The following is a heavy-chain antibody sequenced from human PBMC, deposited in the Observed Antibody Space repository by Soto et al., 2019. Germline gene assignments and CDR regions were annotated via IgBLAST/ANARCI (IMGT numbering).Heavy chain of an antibody. CDR1: GYTFTSYG. CDR2: ISAYNGNT. D-gene: IGHD3-3*01. CDR3: ARVGYDFWSGYSNWFDP. J-gene: IGHJ5*02. Sequence: ASVKVSCKASGYTFTSYGISWVRQAPGQGLEWMGWISAYNGNTNYAQKLQGRVTMTTDTSTSTAYMELRSLRSDDTAVYYCARVGYDFWSGYSNWFDPWGQGTLVTVS. V-gene: IGHV1-18*04.